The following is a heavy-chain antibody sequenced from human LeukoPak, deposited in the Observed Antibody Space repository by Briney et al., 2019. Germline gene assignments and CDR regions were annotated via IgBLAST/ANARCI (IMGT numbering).Heavy chain of an antibody. J-gene: IGHJ4*02. D-gene: IGHD6-19*01. V-gene: IGHV5-51*01. Sequence: GESLKISCKGSGYRFTSYWIGWVRQMPGKGLEWMGIIYPGDSDTRYSPSFQGQVTISADKSISTAYLQWNSLKASDSAMYYCAKSRDIAVTGNSFDYWGQGTLVTVSS. CDR2: IYPGDSDT. CDR1: GYRFTSYW. CDR3: AKSRDIAVTGNSFDY.